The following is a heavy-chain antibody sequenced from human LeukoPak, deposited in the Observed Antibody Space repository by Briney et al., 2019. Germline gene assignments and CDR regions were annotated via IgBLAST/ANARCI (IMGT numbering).Heavy chain of an antibody. CDR1: GFTFSSYW. V-gene: IGHV3-74*01. CDR2: INSDGSST. CDR3: ARDPYYYDSSGYYRDDYFDY. J-gene: IGHJ4*02. D-gene: IGHD3-22*01. Sequence: GGSLRLSCAASGFTFSSYWMHWVRQAPGKGLVWVSRINSDGSSTSYADSVKGRFAISRDNAKNTLYLQMNSLRAEDTAVYYCARDPYYYDSSGYYRDDYFDYWGQGTLVTVSS.